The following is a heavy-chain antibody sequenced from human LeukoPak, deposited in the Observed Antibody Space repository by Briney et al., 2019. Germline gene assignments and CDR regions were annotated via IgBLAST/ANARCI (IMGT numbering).Heavy chain of an antibody. CDR3: ARELGD. V-gene: IGHV3-53*01. CDR2: IYGAGAGIT. CDR1: GFTVNNNY. Sequence: GGSLRLSCATSGFTVNNNYMSWARQAPGKGLEWVSVIYGAGAGITYYIDSVKGRFTISRDNSRNTVYLQMNSLRAEDTAVYYCARELGDWGQGTLVTVSS. J-gene: IGHJ4*02.